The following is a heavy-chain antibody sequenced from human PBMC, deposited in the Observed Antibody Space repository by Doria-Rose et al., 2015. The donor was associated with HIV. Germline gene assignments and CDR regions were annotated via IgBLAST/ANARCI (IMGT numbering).Heavy chain of an antibody. CDR3: ARIKSSRWYHKYYLDF. Sequence: QESGPVLVKPTETLTLTCTVSEVSLSSPGMGVSWISQPPGRDLEWLANMFSDDERSYNTSLKSRLTISRRTSKSQVVLTMTDMDPVYTATYYCARIKSSRWYHKYYLDFWCQGTLVIVSA. CDR2: MFSDDER. CDR1: EVSLSSPGMG. D-gene: IGHD6-13*01. J-gene: IGHJ4*02. V-gene: IGHV2-26*01.